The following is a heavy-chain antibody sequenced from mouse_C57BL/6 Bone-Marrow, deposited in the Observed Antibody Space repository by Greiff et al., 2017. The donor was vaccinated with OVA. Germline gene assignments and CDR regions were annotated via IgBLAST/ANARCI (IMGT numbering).Heavy chain of an antibody. V-gene: IGHV1-42*01. J-gene: IGHJ3*01. Sequence: QLQQSGPELVKPGASVKISCKASGYSFTGYYMNWVKQSPEKSLEWIGEINPSTGGTTYNQKFKAKATLTVDKSSSTAYMQLKSLTSEDSAVYYCAIYGTAWFAYWGQGTLVTVSA. CDR2: INPSTGGT. CDR1: GYSFTGYY. D-gene: IGHD2-1*01. CDR3: AIYGTAWFAY.